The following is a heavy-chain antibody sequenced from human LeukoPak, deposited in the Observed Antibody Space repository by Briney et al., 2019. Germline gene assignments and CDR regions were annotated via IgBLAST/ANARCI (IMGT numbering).Heavy chain of an antibody. J-gene: IGHJ6*03. Sequence: SETLSLTCTVSGGSISSYYWSWIRQPPGKGLEWIGYIYTSGSTNYNPSLKSRVTISVDTSKNQFSLKLSSVTAADTAVYYCARHTSGYSYGYVVYYYYYMDVWGKGTTVTVSS. CDR3: ARHTSGYSYGYVVYYYYYMDV. D-gene: IGHD5-18*01. CDR2: IYTSGST. CDR1: GGSISSYY. V-gene: IGHV4-4*09.